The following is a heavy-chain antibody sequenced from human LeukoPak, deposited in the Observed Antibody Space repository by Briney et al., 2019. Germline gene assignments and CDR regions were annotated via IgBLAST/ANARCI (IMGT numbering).Heavy chain of an antibody. J-gene: IGHJ4*02. CDR1: GGTSNSHA. D-gene: IGHD3-22*01. Sequence: SVKVSCKASGGTSNSHAISWVRQAPGQGLEWMGRIIPNLGTTNRAQNFQDRVTLTADKSANTAYMELTSLTSDDTAVYYCATTNDGGGYQWGDFFDFWGQGTLVTVSS. CDR2: IIPNLGTT. CDR3: ATTNDGGGYQWGDFFDF. V-gene: IGHV1-69*04.